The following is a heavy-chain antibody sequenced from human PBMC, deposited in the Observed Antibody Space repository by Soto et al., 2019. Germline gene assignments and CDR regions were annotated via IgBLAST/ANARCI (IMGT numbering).Heavy chain of an antibody. D-gene: IGHD2-15*01. CDR2: ISYDGSNK. Sequence: QVQLVESGGGVVQSGRSLRLSCAASGFTFNSYAMHWVRQAPGKGLEWVAVISYDGSNKYYADSVKGRFTISRDNSKNTLYLQMNTLRVEDTAVYYCARFTGCSGGSCYPYFDYWGQGTLVTVSS. CDR1: GFTFNSYA. V-gene: IGHV3-30-3*01. CDR3: ARFTGCSGGSCYPYFDY. J-gene: IGHJ4*02.